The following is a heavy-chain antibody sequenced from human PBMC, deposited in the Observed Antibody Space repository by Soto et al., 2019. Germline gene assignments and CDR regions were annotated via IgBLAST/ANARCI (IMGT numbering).Heavy chain of an antibody. D-gene: IGHD3-10*01. Sequence: IRWVRQAPGQGLERMGWISAYNGNTNYAQKLQGRVTMTTDTSTSTAYMELRSLRCDDTAVYYCARGFDSMDVWGKGTTGTGYS. J-gene: IGHJ6*03. CDR2: ISAYNGNT. V-gene: IGHV1-18*01. CDR3: ARGFDSMDV.